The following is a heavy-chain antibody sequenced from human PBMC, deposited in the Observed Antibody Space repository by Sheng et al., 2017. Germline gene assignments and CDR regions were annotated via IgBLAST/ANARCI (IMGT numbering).Heavy chain of an antibody. CDR1: GIYFRSYW. Sequence: EVQLVESGGGLVQPGGSLRISCAASGIYFRSYWMHWVRQAPGKGLVWVSHINSDGNDATYADSVKGRFTISRDNAKNILYLQMNSLRAEDTALYFCARDQRQWVPTRAFDMWGQGTMVTVSS. V-gene: IGHV3-74*03. CDR2: INSDGNDA. J-gene: IGHJ3*02. CDR3: ARDQRQWVPTRAFDM. D-gene: IGHD1-1*01.